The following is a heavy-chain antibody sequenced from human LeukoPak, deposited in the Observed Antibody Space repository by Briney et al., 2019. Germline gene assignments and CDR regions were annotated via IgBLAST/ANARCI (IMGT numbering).Heavy chain of an antibody. V-gene: IGHV4-59*07. J-gene: IGHJ6*01. D-gene: IGHD5-12*01. CDR2: IYNGGTT. CDR3: ARNTTVASGMQY. CDR1: GGSLSTYS. Sequence: SDTVSPTCSVSGGSLSTYSWTWVRQSPGKRLEWIGSIYNGGTTNYNPSLKSRATISPDTAKNQFSLRLRSVTAADTAIYYCARNTTVASGMQYWGQ.